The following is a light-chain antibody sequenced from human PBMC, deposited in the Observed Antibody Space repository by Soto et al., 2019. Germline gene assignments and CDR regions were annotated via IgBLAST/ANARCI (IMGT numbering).Light chain of an antibody. CDR1: QTIDSW. CDR3: QQYHIYSGT. Sequence: DIQMTQSPSTLSASVGDRVTITCRASQTIDSWLAWYQQRPGKPPNLLIYKASTLASGVPSRFSGSGYGTEFTLTTNSLQPEDFATYYCQQYHIYSGTFGQGTKVDI. CDR2: KAS. J-gene: IGKJ1*01. V-gene: IGKV1-5*03.